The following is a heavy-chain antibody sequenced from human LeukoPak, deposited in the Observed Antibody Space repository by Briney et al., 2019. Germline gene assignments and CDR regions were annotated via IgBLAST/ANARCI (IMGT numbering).Heavy chain of an antibody. D-gene: IGHD2-15*01. Sequence: PSETLSLTCTVSGGSISSDYWSWIRQPAGKGLEWIGRIYTSGSTNYSPSLKSRFTISVDKSKNQFSLKLSSVTAAGTAVYYCARSPVAATPTPFDYWGQGTLVTVSS. CDR2: IYTSGST. CDR1: GGSISSDY. V-gene: IGHV4-4*07. J-gene: IGHJ4*02. CDR3: ARSPVAATPTPFDY.